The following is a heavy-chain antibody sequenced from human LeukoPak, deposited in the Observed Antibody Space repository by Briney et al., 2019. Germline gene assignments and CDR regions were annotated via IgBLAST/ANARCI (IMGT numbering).Heavy chain of an antibody. J-gene: IGHJ4*02. V-gene: IGHV4-4*07. CDR1: GGSISSFY. Sequence: SETLSLTCTVSGGSISSFYWSWIRQPAGKGLEWIGRIYTSGSTIYNPSLKSRVTMSVDTSKNQFSLKLSSVTAADTAVYYCVSSGWEYYFDYWGQGTLVTVSS. CDR2: IYTSGST. D-gene: IGHD6-19*01. CDR3: VSSGWEYYFDY.